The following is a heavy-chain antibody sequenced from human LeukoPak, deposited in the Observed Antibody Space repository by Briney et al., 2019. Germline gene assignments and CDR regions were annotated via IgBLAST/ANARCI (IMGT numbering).Heavy chain of an antibody. Sequence: PGGSLRLSCAASGWMHLVRQAPGKGLVWVSGINHDGTGTYYADSVKGRFTISRDNAKNTLYLQMNSLSADDTAVYYCASVFDSWGQGFLVTVSS. CDR2: INHDGTGT. CDR1: GW. CDR3: ASVFDS. J-gene: IGHJ4*02. V-gene: IGHV3-74*01.